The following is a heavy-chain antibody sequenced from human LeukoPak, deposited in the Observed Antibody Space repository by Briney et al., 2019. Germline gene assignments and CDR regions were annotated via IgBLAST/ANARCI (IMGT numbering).Heavy chain of an antibody. V-gene: IGHV4-34*01. Sequence: PSETLSLTCAVYGGSFSGYYWSWIRQPPGKGLEWIGEINHSGSTNYNPSLKSRVTISVDTSKNQFSLKLSSVTAADTAVYSCARGRNYYDSSGFVGAFDIWGQGTMVTVSS. CDR3: ARGRNYYDSSGFVGAFDI. J-gene: IGHJ3*02. D-gene: IGHD3-22*01. CDR1: GGSFSGYY. CDR2: INHSGST.